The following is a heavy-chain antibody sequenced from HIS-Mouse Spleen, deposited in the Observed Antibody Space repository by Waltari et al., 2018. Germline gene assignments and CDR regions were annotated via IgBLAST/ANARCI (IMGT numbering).Heavy chain of an antibody. Sequence: QVQLVQSGAEVKKPGASVKVSCKASGYTFTGYYMHWVRQAPGQGLEWMGWINPNSGGTNYAQKFQGRVTMTRDTSISTAYMELSRLRSDDTAVYYCARDIIRRLASRDWFDPWGQGTLVTVSS. CDR3: ARDIIRRLASRDWFDP. V-gene: IGHV1-2*02. D-gene: IGHD3-10*01. CDR2: INPNSGGT. J-gene: IGHJ5*02. CDR1: GYTFTGYY.